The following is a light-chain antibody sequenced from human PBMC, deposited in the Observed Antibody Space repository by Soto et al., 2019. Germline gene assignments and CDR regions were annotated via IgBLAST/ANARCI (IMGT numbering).Light chain of an antibody. Sequence: QSALTQPPSVSGSPGQSVTISCTGTSSDVGTYNRVSWYQQPPGTAPKLMIYEVSNRPSGVPDRFSGSKSANTASLTISGLQPEDEADYYCSSYTGTSTVIFGGGTKLTVL. CDR3: SSYTGTSTVI. J-gene: IGLJ2*01. V-gene: IGLV2-18*02. CDR2: EVS. CDR1: SSDVGTYNR.